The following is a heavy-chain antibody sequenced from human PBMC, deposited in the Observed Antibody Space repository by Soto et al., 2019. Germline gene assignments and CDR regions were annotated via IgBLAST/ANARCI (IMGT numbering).Heavy chain of an antibody. Sequence: SETLSLTCAVYGGSFSGYYWSWIRQPPGKGLEWIGEINHSGSTNYNPSLKSRVTISVDTSKNQFSLKLSSVTAADTAVYYCARGLNYYGSGSYYVGWFDPWGQGTMVTVYS. CDR2: INHSGST. CDR3: ARGLNYYGSGSYYVGWFDP. CDR1: GGSFSGYY. D-gene: IGHD3-10*01. J-gene: IGHJ5*02. V-gene: IGHV4-34*01.